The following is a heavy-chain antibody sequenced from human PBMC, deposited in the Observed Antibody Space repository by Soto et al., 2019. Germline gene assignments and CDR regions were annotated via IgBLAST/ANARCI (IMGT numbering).Heavy chain of an antibody. V-gene: IGHV4-34*01. CDR1: GGSFSGYY. CDR2: INHSGST. J-gene: IGHJ4*02. CDR3: ARGSIMVYAILDY. Sequence: SETLSLTCAVYGGSFSGYYWSWIRQPPGKGLEWIGEINHSGSTNYNPSLKSRVTISVDTSKNQFSLKLSSVTAADTAVYYCARGSIMVYAILDYWGQGTLVTVSS. D-gene: IGHD2-8*01.